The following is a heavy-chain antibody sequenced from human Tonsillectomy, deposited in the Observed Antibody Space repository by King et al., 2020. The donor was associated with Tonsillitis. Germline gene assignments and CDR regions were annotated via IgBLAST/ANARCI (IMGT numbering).Heavy chain of an antibody. D-gene: IGHD2-21*02. J-gene: IGHJ6*02. V-gene: IGHV3-7*01. Sequence: QLQESGGGLVQPGGSRRLSCVGSGFMFSAHWMSWVRQAPGKGLEWVANIKEDGSEKWYMDSVKGRFTISRDNAKKSIYLQMRSLRTEDTGLYFCVRDIEGHVVVLTPVMDVWGQGTTVIVSS. CDR3: VRDIEGHVVVLTPVMDV. CDR1: GFMFSAHW. CDR2: IKEDGSEK.